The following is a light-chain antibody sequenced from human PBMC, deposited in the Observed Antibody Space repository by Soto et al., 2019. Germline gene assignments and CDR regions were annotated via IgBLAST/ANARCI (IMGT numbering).Light chain of an antibody. CDR1: QSISSY. CDR3: QQSYSTPRA. J-gene: IGKJ4*01. CDR2: AAS. Sequence: IQMTPSPSSLSASVGDRVTITCRASQSISSYLNWYQQKPGKAPKLLIYAASSLQSGVPSRFSGSGSGTDFTLTISSLQPEDFATYYCQQSYSTPRAFGGGTKVEIK. V-gene: IGKV1-39*01.